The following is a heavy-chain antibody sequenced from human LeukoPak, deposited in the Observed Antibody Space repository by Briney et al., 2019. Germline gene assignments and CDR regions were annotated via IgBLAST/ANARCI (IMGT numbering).Heavy chain of an antibody. Sequence: PGGSLRLSCAASGFTFSSYWMHWVRQAPGKGLVWVSRINGDGSSTTYADSVKGRFTISRDNAKNTLYLQMNSLSVEDTAVYYCARNSIAYSNMADSANMADYWGQGTLVTVSS. CDR3: ARNSIAYSNMADSANMADY. V-gene: IGHV3-74*01. J-gene: IGHJ4*02. CDR2: INGDGSST. CDR1: GFTFSSYW. D-gene: IGHD2-15*01.